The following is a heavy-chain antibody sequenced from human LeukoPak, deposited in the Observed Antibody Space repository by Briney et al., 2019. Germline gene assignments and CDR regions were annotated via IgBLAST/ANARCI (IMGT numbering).Heavy chain of an antibody. D-gene: IGHD3-10*01. CDR3: AKDRVLLWFGELSLQDAFDY. Sequence: PGGSLRLSCAASGFTFSSYGMHWVRQAPGKGLEWVAVISYDGSNKYYADSVKGRFTISRDNSKNTLYLQMNSLRAEDTAVYYCAKDRVLLWFGELSLQDAFDYWGQGTLVTVSS. CDR1: GFTFSSYG. V-gene: IGHV3-30*18. J-gene: IGHJ4*02. CDR2: ISYDGSNK.